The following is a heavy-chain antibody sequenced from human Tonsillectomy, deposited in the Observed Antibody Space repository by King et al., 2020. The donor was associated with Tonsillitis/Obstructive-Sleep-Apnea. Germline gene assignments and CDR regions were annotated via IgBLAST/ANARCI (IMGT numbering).Heavy chain of an antibody. CDR1: GLTFSSYE. CDR3: VRDSLGWSFDL. CDR2: ISSSGTTI. D-gene: IGHD5-12*01. J-gene: IGHJ2*01. Sequence: VQLVESGGGLVQPGGSLRLSCAAAGLTFSSYEMNWVRQAPGKGLEWVSYISSSGTTIYYADSVKGRFTISRDNAKNSLFLQMNSLRVEDTAVYYCVRDSLGWSFDLWGRGTLLSVSS. V-gene: IGHV3-48*03.